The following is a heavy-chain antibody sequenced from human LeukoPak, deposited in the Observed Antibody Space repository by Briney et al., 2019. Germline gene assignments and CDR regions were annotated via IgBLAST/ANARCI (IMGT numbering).Heavy chain of an antibody. J-gene: IGHJ4*02. CDR1: EFLVSSDY. Sequence: GGSLRLSCAVSEFLVSSDYMIWVRQAPGKGLEWVAFIRYDGSNKYYADSVKGRFTISRDNSKNTLYLQMNSLRAEDTAVYYCAPQTDIVVVPAGDYWGQGTLVTVSS. V-gene: IGHV3-30*02. CDR2: IRYDGSNK. CDR3: APQTDIVVVPAGDY. D-gene: IGHD2-2*01.